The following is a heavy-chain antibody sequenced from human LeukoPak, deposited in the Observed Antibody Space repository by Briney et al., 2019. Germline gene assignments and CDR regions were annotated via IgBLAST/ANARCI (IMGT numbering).Heavy chain of an antibody. CDR1: GFSLSNATMG. CDR3: ARALMTSVTTGGFDL. V-gene: IGHV2-26*01. Sequence: ESGATLVNPTETLTLTCTVSGFSLSNATMGVGWIGQPPGKALEWLAHIFSNDEKSYSTSLKTRLTISEDTSKSQVVLTMTNMDPVDTATYFCARALMTSVTTGGFDLWGQGTLVTVSS. D-gene: IGHD4-17*01. J-gene: IGHJ5*02. CDR2: IFSNDEK.